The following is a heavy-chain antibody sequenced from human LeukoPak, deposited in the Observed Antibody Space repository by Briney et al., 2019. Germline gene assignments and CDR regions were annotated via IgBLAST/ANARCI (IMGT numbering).Heavy chain of an antibody. V-gene: IGHV4-30-4*07. CDR1: GVAISRGGYA. CDR3: VRGRYSSGWFKDKNWFDP. CDR2: IYHSGTT. D-gene: IGHD6-19*01. Sequence: TLSLTCAVSGVAISRGGYAWNWIRQPPGKGLEWIAYIYHSGTTYYNPSLKSRATISVGTSKNQFSLKLSSVTAADTAVYYCVRGRYSSGWFKDKNWFDPWGQGIPVTVSS. J-gene: IGHJ5*02.